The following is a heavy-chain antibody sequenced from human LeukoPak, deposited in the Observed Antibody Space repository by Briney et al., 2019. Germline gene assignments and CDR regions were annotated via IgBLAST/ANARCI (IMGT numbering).Heavy chain of an antibody. CDR3: VKSVTMLVVDTYFDY. J-gene: IGHJ4*02. CDR2: ISSNGGST. V-gene: IGHV3-64D*06. CDR1: GFIFSTYA. Sequence: GGSLKLSCSASGFIFSTYAMYWVRQAPGKGLQYVSAISSNGGSTYYADSVKGRFTISTDKSKNTLYLQMSSLGAEDTAVYYCVKSVTMLVVDTYFDYWGQGTLVTVSS. D-gene: IGHD6-6*01.